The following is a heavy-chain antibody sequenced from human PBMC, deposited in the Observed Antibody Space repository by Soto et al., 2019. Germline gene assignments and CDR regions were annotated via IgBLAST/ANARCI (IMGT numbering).Heavy chain of an antibody. CDR1: GFTFSSYW. D-gene: IGHD5-18*01. J-gene: IGHJ3*02. V-gene: IGHV3-74*01. CDR3: ASPAMVRVGAFGS. CDR2: INSDGSGT. Sequence: EVQLVESGGGLVQPGGSLRLSCAASGFTFSSYWMHWVRQAPGKGLVWVSRINSDGSGTSYADSVKGRFTISRDNAKNTLYMQMNSMRAEDTAVYSCASPAMVRVGAFGSWGQGTMVSVSS.